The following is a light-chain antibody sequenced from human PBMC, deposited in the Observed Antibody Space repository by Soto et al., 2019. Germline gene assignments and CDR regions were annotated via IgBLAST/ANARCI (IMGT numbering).Light chain of an antibody. J-gene: IGLJ2*01. CDR3: SSYTSSSTEV. CDR2: EVS. Sequence: QSVLTQPASVSGSPGQSITISCTGTSSDVGGYNYVSWYQQHPGKAPKLMIYEVSNRPPGVSNRFSGSKSGNTASLTISGLQAEDEADYYCSSYTSSSTEVFCGGTKVTVL. V-gene: IGLV2-14*01. CDR1: SSDVGGYNY.